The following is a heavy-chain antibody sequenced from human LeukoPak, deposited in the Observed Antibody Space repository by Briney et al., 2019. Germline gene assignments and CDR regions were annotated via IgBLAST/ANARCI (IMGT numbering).Heavy chain of an antibody. V-gene: IGHV3-74*01. CDR1: GLTFSSYW. CDR3: PRGVAAAVYYFDY. D-gene: IGHD6-13*01. CDR2: INSDGSST. J-gene: IGHJ4*02. Sequence: PGWSLRLSCPASGLTFSSYWIHWVRQAPGNRLVWVSRINSDGSSTGYADSVTPRVTISKDNAKHTLYLQINSLSADDPGVYYCPRGVAAAVYYFDYGGQGTLVTPPS.